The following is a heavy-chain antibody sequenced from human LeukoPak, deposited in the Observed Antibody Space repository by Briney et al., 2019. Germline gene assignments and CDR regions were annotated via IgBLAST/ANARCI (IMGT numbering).Heavy chain of an antibody. CDR3: VKGRAVTTLDWFDP. CDR1: GFTLSSYA. Sequence: GGSLRLSCSASGFTLSSYAMHWVRQAPGKGLEYVSATSSNGGSTYYADSVKGRFTISRDNSKNTLYLQMSSLRVEDTAVYYCVKGRAVTTLDWFDPWGQGTLVTVSS. J-gene: IGHJ5*02. V-gene: IGHV3-64D*06. CDR2: TSSNGGST. D-gene: IGHD4-17*01.